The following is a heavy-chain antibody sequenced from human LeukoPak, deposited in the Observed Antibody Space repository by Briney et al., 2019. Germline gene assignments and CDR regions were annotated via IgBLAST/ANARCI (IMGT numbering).Heavy chain of an antibody. Sequence: GGSLRLSCGASGFTFSSYAIHWVRQAAGKGLEWVAIIWYDGSRKYYADSVKGRFSISRDNSKNMVYLQMNSLRAEDTAVYYCAKEVGADLGSRGQGTLVTVSS. V-gene: IGHV3-33*06. CDR1: GFTFSSYA. CDR3: AKEVGADLGS. D-gene: IGHD1-26*01. CDR2: IWYDGSRK. J-gene: IGHJ4*02.